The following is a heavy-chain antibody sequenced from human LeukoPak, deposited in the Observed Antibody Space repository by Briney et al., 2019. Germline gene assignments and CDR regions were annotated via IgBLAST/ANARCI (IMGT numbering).Heavy chain of an antibody. V-gene: IGHV4-59*11. CDR3: ARAKDYYDGWSDP. D-gene: IGHD3-22*01. J-gene: IGHJ5*02. CDR1: GGSISSHY. Sequence: SETLSLTCTVSGGSISSHYWSWIRQPPGKGLEWIGYIYYSGSTNYNPSLKSRVTISVDTSKNQFSLKLSSVTAADTAVYYCARAKDYYDGWSDPGGQGTLVTGSS. CDR2: IYYSGST.